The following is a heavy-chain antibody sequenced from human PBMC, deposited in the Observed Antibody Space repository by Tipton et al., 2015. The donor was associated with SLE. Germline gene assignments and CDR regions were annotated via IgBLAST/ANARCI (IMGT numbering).Heavy chain of an antibody. Sequence: TLSLTCTVSGGSISRISFYWGWLRQPPGQKLEWLGSIHYSGSTYYNPSLKSRVTISVDTSKNQFSLKLRSVTAADTAVYYCARLPDYFDHWGQGALVTVSS. CDR1: GGSISRISFY. V-gene: IGHV4-39*07. CDR2: IHYSGST. CDR3: ARLPDYFDH. J-gene: IGHJ4*02.